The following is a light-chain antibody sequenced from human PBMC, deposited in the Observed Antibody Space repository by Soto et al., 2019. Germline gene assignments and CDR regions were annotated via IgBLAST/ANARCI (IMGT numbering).Light chain of an antibody. Sequence: EIVLTQSPGTLSLSQGEGATLSCRASQSVSSSFFAWYQQKPGQAPRLLIYGASSRATGIPDRFRGSGSGTDFTLTISRLETEDFAVYYCQQYDSSPWTFGQGTKVETK. V-gene: IGKV3-20*01. CDR2: GAS. J-gene: IGKJ1*01. CDR3: QQYDSSPWT. CDR1: QSVSSSF.